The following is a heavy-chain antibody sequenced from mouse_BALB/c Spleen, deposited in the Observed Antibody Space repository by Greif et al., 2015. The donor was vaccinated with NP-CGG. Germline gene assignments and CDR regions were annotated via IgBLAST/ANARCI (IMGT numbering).Heavy chain of an antibody. CDR1: GYTFTDYA. CDR3: AREDYGSSPGY. V-gene: IGHV1S137*01. CDR2: ISTYYGDA. D-gene: IGHD1-1*01. Sequence: QVQLQQSGAELVRPGVSVKISCKGSGYTFTDYAMHWVKQSHAKSLEWIGVISTYYGDASYNQKFKGKATMTVDKSSSTAYMELARLTSEDSAIYYCAREDYGSSPGYWGQGTTLTVSS. J-gene: IGHJ2*01.